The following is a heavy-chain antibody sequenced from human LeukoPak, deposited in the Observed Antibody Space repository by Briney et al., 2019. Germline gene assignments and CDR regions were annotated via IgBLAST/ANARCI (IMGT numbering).Heavy chain of an antibody. CDR2: IKHDGSEK. CDR1: GLTFSGQW. V-gene: IGHV3-7*01. Sequence: PGGSLRLSCVASGLTFSGQWMDWVRQAPGQGLEWVANIKHDGSEKYYVDSVQGRFTISREDGKNSLSLQMNSVRAEDTAVYYCAREVYDSSSYPFDYGGQASSATVSS. CDR3: AREVYDSSSYPFDY. J-gene: IGHJ4*02. D-gene: IGHD3-22*01.